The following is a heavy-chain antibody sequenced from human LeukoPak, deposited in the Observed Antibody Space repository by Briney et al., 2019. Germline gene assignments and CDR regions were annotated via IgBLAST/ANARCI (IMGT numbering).Heavy chain of an antibody. CDR1: GFTFSSYG. J-gene: IGHJ5*02. D-gene: IGHD2-15*01. CDR3: ANDDCSGGSCPPA. Sequence: PWGSLRLSCAASGFTFSSYGMHWVRQAPGKGLEWVAFIRYDGSNKYYADSVKGRFTISRDNSKNTLYLQMNSLRAEDTAVYYRANDDCSGGSCPPAWGQGTLVTVSS. V-gene: IGHV3-30*02. CDR2: IRYDGSNK.